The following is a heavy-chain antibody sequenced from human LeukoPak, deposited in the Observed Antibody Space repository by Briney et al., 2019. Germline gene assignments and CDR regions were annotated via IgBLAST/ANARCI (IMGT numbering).Heavy chain of an antibody. CDR1: GGTFSSYA. J-gene: IGHJ4*02. V-gene: IGHV7-4-1*02. D-gene: IGHD6-6*01. CDR3: ARGPEYSSSSERPFDY. CDR2: INTNTGNP. Sequence: GASVKVSCKASGGTFSSYAISWVRQAPGQGLEWMGWINTNTGNPTYAQGFTGRFVFSLDTSVSTAYLQISSLKAEDTAVYYCARGPEYSSSSERPFDYWGQGTLVTVSS.